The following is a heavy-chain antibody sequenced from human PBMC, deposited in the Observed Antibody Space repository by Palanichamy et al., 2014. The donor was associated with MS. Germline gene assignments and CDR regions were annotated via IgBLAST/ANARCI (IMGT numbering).Heavy chain of an antibody. CDR2: IRPDGSEE. Sequence: EVGLVESGGGLVQPGGSLRLSCAASGFSISSFWMSWVRQAPIKGLEWLANIRPDGSEEQYVDSVKGRFYISRDNSRNSVYLQMNSLRDDDTAVYYCARTSRSAPIDFWGQGTLVTVSS. J-gene: IGHJ4*02. CDR3: ARTSRSAPIDF. V-gene: IGHV3-7*03. CDR1: GFSISSFW. D-gene: IGHD6-6*01.